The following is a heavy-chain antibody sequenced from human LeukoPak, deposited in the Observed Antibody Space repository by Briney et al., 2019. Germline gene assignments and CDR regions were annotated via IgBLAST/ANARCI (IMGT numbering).Heavy chain of an antibody. J-gene: IGHJ3*02. CDR2: IYYSGST. CDR3: ARVRRIAAAGWAFDI. Sequence: SETLSLTCTVSGGSISSYYWSWIRQPPGKGLEWIGYIYYSGSTNYNPSLKSRVTISVDTSKNQFSLKLSSVTAADPAVYYCARVRRIAAAGWAFDIWGQGTMVTVSS. D-gene: IGHD6-13*01. CDR1: GGSISSYY. V-gene: IGHV4-59*01.